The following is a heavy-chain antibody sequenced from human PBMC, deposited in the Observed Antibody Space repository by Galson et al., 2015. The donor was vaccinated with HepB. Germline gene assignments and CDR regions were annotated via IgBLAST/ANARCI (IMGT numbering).Heavy chain of an antibody. V-gene: IGHV3-21*01. Sequence: SLRLSCAASGFTFSSYSMNWVRQAPGKGLEWVSSISSSSSYIYYADSVKGRFTISRDNAKNSLYLQMNSLRAEDTAVYYCARVSPGVGTYYFDYWGQGTLVTVSS. CDR2: ISSSSSYI. CDR3: ARVSPGVGTYYFDY. CDR1: GFTFSSYS. J-gene: IGHJ4*02. D-gene: IGHD3-10*01.